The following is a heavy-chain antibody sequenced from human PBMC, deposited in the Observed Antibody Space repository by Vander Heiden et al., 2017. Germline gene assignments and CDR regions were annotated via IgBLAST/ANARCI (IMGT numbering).Heavy chain of an antibody. J-gene: IGHJ5*02. D-gene: IGHD3-10*01. Sequence: EVQMVQSGAEMKQPGESLKISCQYSGYPFTAQWFAWVRQVRGQGLEWLGIIHHGHSDTRYNPSFRGRVTMSVDKSKNTASLQGNSLEASDTAIYYCARQTLIRGVGWFDPWGQGTLVSVSS. CDR1: GYPFTAQW. CDR2: IHHGHSDT. CDR3: ARQTLIRGVGWFDP. V-gene: IGHV5-51*01.